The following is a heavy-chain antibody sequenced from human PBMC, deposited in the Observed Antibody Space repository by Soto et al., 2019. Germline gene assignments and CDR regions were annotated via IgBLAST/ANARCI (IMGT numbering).Heavy chain of an antibody. J-gene: IGHJ6*02. CDR2: ISYDGSNK. Sequence: GGSLRLSCAASGFTFSSYAMHWVRQAPGKGLEWVAVISYDGSNKYYPDSVKGRFTISRDNYINTLYLQMNSLRAEDKAPYYCARALLGGSYHRWYYYGMDVWGQGTTVTVSS. CDR1: GFTFSSYA. V-gene: IGHV3-30-3*01. D-gene: IGHD1-26*01. CDR3: ARALLGGSYHRWYYYGMDV.